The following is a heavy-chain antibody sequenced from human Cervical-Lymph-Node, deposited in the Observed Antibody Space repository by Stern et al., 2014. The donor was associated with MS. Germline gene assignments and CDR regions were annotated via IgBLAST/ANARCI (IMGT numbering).Heavy chain of an antibody. CDR1: GGPISSGGYS. CDR2: IYHSGST. V-gene: IGHV4-30-2*01. D-gene: IGHD4-17*01. Sequence: QLQLQESGSGLVKPSQTLSLTCAVSGGPISSGGYSWSCIRQPPGKGLEWVGYIYHSGSTYYNPSLKSRLTISVNRTKTEFSPLLNSVTAADTAVYYCARSSTVNPNAFDIWGQGTMVTVSS. CDR3: ARSSTVNPNAFDI. J-gene: IGHJ3*02.